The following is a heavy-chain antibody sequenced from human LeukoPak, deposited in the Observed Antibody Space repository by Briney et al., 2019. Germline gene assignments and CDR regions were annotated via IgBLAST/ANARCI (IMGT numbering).Heavy chain of an antibody. CDR1: GGSISSYY. V-gene: IGHV4-59*01. D-gene: IGHD6-13*01. CDR3: ARDLAAAGTRWFDP. J-gene: IGHJ5*02. CDR2: IYYSGST. Sequence: PSETLSLTCTVSGGSISSYYWSGIRQPPGKGLEWIGYIYYSGSTNYNPSLKSRVTISVDTSKNQFSLKLSSVTAADTAVYYCARDLAAAGTRWFDPWGQGTLVTVSS.